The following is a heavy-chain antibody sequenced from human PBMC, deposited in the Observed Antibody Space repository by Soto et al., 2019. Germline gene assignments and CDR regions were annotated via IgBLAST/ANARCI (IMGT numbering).Heavy chain of an antibody. CDR2: IKQDGSEK. V-gene: IGHV3-7*01. J-gene: IGHJ3*02. Sequence: GSLRLSCAASGFTFSSYWMSWVRQAPGKGLEWVANIKQDGSEKYYVDSVKGRFTISRDNAKDSLYLQMNSLRAEDTAVYYCARDLYTPYSAFDIWGQGTMVTVSS. CDR1: GFTFSSYW. D-gene: IGHD2-15*01. CDR3: ARDLYTPYSAFDI.